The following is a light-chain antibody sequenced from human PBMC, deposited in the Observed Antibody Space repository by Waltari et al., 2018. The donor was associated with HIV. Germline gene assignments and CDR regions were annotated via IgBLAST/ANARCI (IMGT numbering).Light chain of an antibody. CDR1: YNNVGSQG. J-gene: IGLJ3*02. Sequence: QSGLYQPPPVSKTLRQTAILTCDGDYNNVGSQGATWFRQHRGRPPKLLSYMTNGRPSGVSCKFSASRCGDTASLSISSVESEYEAYYFCSSWDSTLSAWVCGGRTQLTVL. CDR3: SSWDSTLSAWV. V-gene: IGLV10-54*01. CDR2: MTN.